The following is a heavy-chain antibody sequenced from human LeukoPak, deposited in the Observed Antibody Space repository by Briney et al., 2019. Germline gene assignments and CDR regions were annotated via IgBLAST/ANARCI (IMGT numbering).Heavy chain of an antibody. V-gene: IGHV3-30*04. J-gene: IGHJ4*02. Sequence: PGRSLRLSCVASGFMFSDHAFAWVRQSPDKGLEWVALIGSDGSKKYYADSVQGRFTVSRENSKNTLFLQMNTLRADDTAVYFYAKQMTSTKPFDSWGQGTLVTVSS. CDR3: AKQMTSTKPFDS. D-gene: IGHD5/OR15-5a*01. CDR1: GFMFSDHA. CDR2: IGSDGSKK.